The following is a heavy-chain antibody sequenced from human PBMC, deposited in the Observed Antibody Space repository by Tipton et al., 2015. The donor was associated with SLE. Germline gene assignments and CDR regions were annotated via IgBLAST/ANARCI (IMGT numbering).Heavy chain of an antibody. CDR3: ARTKWELAID. Sequence: TLSLTCAVYGGSFSGYYWSWSRQPPGKGLEWIGEINHSGSTNYNPSLKSRFTISVDTSKNQFSLKLSSVTAADTVLYYCARTKWELAIDWGQGTLVTVSS. CDR2: INHSGST. J-gene: IGHJ4*02. D-gene: IGHD1-26*01. V-gene: IGHV4-34*01. CDR1: GGSFSGYY.